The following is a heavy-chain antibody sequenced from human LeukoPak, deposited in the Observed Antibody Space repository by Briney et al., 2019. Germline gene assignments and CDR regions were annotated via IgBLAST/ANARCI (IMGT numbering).Heavy chain of an antibody. D-gene: IGHD1-14*01. Sequence: GGSLRLSCAASGFTFSNFWMAWVRQVPGKGPEWVADIKLDGSATYYLDSVRGRFTISRDNAKNSLYLQMNSLRAEDTAVYYCARRGANPDYWGQGTLVTVSS. CDR2: IKLDGSAT. V-gene: IGHV3-7*01. J-gene: IGHJ4*02. CDR3: ARRGANPDY. CDR1: GFTFSNFW.